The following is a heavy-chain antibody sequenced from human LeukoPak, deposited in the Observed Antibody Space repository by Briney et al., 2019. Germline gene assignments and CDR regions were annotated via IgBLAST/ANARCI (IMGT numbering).Heavy chain of an antibody. Sequence: GGSLRLSCAASGFTVSSNYMSWVRQAPGKGLEWVANINPDGGEKRYVDSVKGRFTISRDNARNSLYPQMNSLRAEDTAVYYCASWINNDNYWGQGTLVTVSS. J-gene: IGHJ4*02. D-gene: IGHD1-1*01. CDR2: INPDGGEK. CDR3: ASWINNDNY. CDR1: GFTVSSNY. V-gene: IGHV3-7*01.